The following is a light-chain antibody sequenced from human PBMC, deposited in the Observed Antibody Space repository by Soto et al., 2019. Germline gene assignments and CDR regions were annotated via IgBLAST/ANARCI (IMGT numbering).Light chain of an antibody. CDR3: TSYTSSSTPYV. Sequence: QSVLTQPASVSGSPGQSITISCAGTSSDVGAYTYVSWYQQHPGKAPKLMIYDVSNRPSGVSNRFSGSKSGSTASLTISGLQAEDEADYYCTSYTSSSTPYVFGGGTKVTVL. CDR1: SSDVGAYTY. CDR2: DVS. J-gene: IGLJ1*01. V-gene: IGLV2-14*01.